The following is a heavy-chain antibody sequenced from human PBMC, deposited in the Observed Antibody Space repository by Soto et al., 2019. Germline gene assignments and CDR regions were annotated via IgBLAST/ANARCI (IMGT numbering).Heavy chain of an antibody. CDR3: AKNGPVDGYFEAFGY. V-gene: IGHV3-23*01. CDR1: GFTFSSNA. CDR2: VSPNGGGT. J-gene: IGHJ4*02. D-gene: IGHD3-22*01. Sequence: EVQMLDSGGGLVQPGGSLRLSCTASGFTFSSNAMTWVRQAPGKGLEWVSSVSPNGGGTYYADSVRGRFSISRDNSKSTIYLQMDSLRVEDTALYYCAKNGPVDGYFEAFGYWGQGTLVTVSS.